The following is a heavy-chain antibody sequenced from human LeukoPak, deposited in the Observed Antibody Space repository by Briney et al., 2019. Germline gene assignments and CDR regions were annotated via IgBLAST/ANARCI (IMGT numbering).Heavy chain of an antibody. V-gene: IGHV4-59*01. D-gene: IGHD3-10*01. CDR3: ARDLPYGSGSLDGMDV. CDR1: GGSISSYY. CDR2: IYYSGST. J-gene: IGHJ6*02. Sequence: SETLSLTCTVSGGSISSYYWSWIRQPPGKGLEWIGYIYYSGSTNYNPSLKSRVTISVDTSKNQFSLKLSPVTAADTAVYYCARDLPYGSGSLDGMDVWGQGTTVTVSS.